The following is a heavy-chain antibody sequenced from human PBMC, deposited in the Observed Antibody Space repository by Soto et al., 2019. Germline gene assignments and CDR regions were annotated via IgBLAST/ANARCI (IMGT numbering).Heavy chain of an antibody. CDR2: IYYSGST. Sequence: SETLSLTCTVSGGSISSGGYYWSWIRRHPGKGLEWIGYIYYSGSTYYNPSLKSRVTISVDTSKNQFSLKLSSVTAADTAVYYCATQEVGGSYVYTFDPWGQGTLVTVSS. V-gene: IGHV4-31*03. D-gene: IGHD1-26*01. J-gene: IGHJ5*02. CDR3: ATQEVGGSYVYTFDP. CDR1: GGSISSGGYY.